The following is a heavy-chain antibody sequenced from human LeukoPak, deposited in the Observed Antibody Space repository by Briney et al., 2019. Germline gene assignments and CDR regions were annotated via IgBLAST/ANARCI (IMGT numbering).Heavy chain of an antibody. J-gene: IGHJ5*02. CDR2: ISCDGSNK. Sequence: PGGSLRLSCAASGFTFSSYGMHWVRQAPGKGLEWVAVISCDGSNKYYADSVKGRFTISRDNSKNTLYLQMNSLRAEDTAVYYCAKSHSSGWYRTPWFDPWGQGTLVTVSS. D-gene: IGHD6-19*01. V-gene: IGHV3-30*18. CDR3: AKSHSSGWYRTPWFDP. CDR1: GFTFSSYG.